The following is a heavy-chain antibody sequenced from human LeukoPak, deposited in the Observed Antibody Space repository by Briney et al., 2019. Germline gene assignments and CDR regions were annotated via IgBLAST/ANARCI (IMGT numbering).Heavy chain of an antibody. CDR3: ARGSKPIGY. CDR1: GFTFSSYN. V-gene: IGHV3-21*01. CDR2: ITSSRTYI. J-gene: IGHJ4*02. D-gene: IGHD3-10*01. Sequence: GGSLRLSCAASGFTFSSYNMNWFRQAPGKGLEWVSSITSSRTYIYYADSVKGRFTISRDNAKNSVYLQMNSLRAEDTAVYYCARGSKPIGYWGQGTLVIVSS.